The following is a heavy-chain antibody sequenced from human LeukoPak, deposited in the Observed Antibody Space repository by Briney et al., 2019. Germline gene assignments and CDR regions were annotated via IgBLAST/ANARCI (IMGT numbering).Heavy chain of an antibody. CDR3: ASLYCSSTSCYTNWFDP. D-gene: IGHD2-2*02. Sequence: SETLSLTCTVSGGSISSYYWSWIRQPPGKGLEWIGYIYTSGSTNYNPSLKSRVTISVDTFKNQFSLKLSSVTAADTAVYYCASLYCSSTSCYTNWFDPWGQGTLVTVSS. CDR2: IYTSGST. V-gene: IGHV4-4*09. CDR1: GGSISSYY. J-gene: IGHJ5*02.